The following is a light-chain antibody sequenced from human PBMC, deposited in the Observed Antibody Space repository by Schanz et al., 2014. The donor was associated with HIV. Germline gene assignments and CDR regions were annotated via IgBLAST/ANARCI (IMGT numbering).Light chain of an antibody. CDR3: SSYSSEGSPYV. CDR1: NSDIGGFNF. V-gene: IGLV2-14*01. Sequence: QSALTQPAFVSGSPGQSITISCTGTNSDIGGFNFVSWYRQHPGKAPNLMIYDVTHRPSGLSSRFSGSKSGNTASLTISGLQAEDEADYYCSSYSSEGSPYVIGTGTKLTVL. CDR2: DVT. J-gene: IGLJ1*01.